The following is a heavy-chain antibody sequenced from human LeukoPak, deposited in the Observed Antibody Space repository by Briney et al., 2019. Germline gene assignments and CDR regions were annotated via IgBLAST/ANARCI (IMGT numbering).Heavy chain of an antibody. CDR2: IYTSGST. J-gene: IGHJ5*02. D-gene: IGHD3/OR15-3a*01. Sequence: PSETLSLTCTVSGGSISSYYWSWIRQPPGKGLEWIGYIYTSGSTNYNPSLKSRVTISVDTSKNQFSLKLSSVTAADTAVYYCARSGRDFNWFDPWGQGTLVTVSS. CDR3: ARSGRDFNWFDP. CDR1: GGSISSYY. V-gene: IGHV4-4*09.